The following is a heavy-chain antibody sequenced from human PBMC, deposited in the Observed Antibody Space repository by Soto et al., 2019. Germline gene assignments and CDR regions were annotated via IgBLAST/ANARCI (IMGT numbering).Heavy chain of an antibody. Sequence: SETLSLTCAVSGYSISSGYYWGWIRQPPGKGLEWIGSIYHSGSTYYNPSLKSRVTISVDTSKNQFSLKLSSVTAADTAVYYCARDPTPYSGSYIYYYYGMDVWGQGTTVTAP. CDR2: IYHSGST. CDR3: ARDPTPYSGSYIYYYYGMDV. D-gene: IGHD1-26*01. CDR1: GYSISSGYY. J-gene: IGHJ6*02. V-gene: IGHV4-38-2*02.